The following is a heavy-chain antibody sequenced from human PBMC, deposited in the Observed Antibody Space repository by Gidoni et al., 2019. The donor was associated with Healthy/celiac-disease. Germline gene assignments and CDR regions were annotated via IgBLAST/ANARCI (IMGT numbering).Heavy chain of an antibody. J-gene: IGHJ6*02. CDR3: ARIRRITIFGGHYYGMDV. D-gene: IGHD3-3*01. Sequence: QVTLKESGPVLVKPTETLTLTCTVSGFSLSNARMGVSWIRQPPGKALEWLAHIFSNDEKSYSTSLKSRLTISKDTSKSQVVLTMTNMDPVDTATYYCARIRRITIFGGHYYGMDVWGQGTTVTVSS. V-gene: IGHV2-26*01. CDR1: GFSLSNARMG. CDR2: IFSNDEK.